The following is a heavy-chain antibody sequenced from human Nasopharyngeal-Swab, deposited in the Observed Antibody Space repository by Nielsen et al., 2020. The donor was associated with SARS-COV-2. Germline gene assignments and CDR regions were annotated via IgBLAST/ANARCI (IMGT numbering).Heavy chain of an antibody. J-gene: IGHJ4*02. CDR2: ISGYNGNR. CDR3: ARVAYSSGWTPFDY. V-gene: IGHV1-18*01. D-gene: IGHD6-19*01. CDR1: GYSFSNYA. Sequence: ASVKVSCKTSGYSFSNYAITWVRQAPGQGPEWMGWISGYNGNRNYAQKFQGRVTMTTDTSTNTAYMELRSLRSDDTALYYCARVAYSSGWTPFDYWGQGTLVTASS.